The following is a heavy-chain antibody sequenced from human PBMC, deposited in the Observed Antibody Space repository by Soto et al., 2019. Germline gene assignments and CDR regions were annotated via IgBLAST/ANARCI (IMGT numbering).Heavy chain of an antibody. Sequence: SETLCLTCTVSGGSISSGGYYWSCIRQHPGKGLEWIGYINYSGSTNYNPSLKSRVTISVDTSKNPFALKLSSVTAADTAVYYCAREWTSDIVATIFLRTFSYYGMDVWGQGTTVTVYS. CDR1: GGSISSGGYY. CDR2: INYSGST. J-gene: IGHJ6*02. D-gene: IGHD5-12*01. CDR3: AREWTSDIVATIFLRTFSYYGMDV. V-gene: IGHV4-31*02.